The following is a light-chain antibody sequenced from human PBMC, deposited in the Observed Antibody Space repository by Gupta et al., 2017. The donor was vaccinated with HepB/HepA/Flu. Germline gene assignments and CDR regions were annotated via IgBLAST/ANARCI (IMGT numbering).Light chain of an antibody. CDR2: GAS. V-gene: IGKV3-20*01. CDR1: QTISSTY. CDR3: QHYGSDPWT. J-gene: IGKJ1*01. Sequence: DIVVTQSPGTLSLSPGERATLSCRASQTISSTYLAWYQQKPGQAPRLLIYGASNRDTGIPERFSGSGSGTXFTLTIXRLEPEDFAVYYCQHYGSDPWTFGXGTEVEIK.